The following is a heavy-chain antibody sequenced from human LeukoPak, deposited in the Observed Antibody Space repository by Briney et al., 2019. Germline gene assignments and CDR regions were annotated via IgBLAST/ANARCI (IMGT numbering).Heavy chain of an antibody. CDR2: IKQDGGEK. J-gene: IGHJ4*02. D-gene: IGHD1-14*01. CDR3: ARSPDGFDY. Sequence: PGGSLRLSCAASGFTFSTYWMSWVRQAPGKGLEWVANIKQDGGEKFYADSVKGRFTISRDNSKNLVYLQMNRLRVEDTAVYYCARSPDGFDYWGQGTLVTVSS. CDR1: GFTFSTYW. V-gene: IGHV3-7*01.